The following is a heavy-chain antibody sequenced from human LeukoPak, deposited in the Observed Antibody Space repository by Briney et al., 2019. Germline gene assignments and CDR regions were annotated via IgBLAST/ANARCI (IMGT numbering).Heavy chain of an antibody. J-gene: IGHJ3*02. V-gene: IGHV3-48*01. CDR2: ISSDSSTI. CDR1: GFTFSTYS. Sequence: GGSLRLSCAASGFTFSTYSINWVRQAPGKGLEWVSYISSDSSTIYYADSLKGRFTISRDNAKNSLSLLMNSLRAEDTAVYYCARSKRNGFDIWGQGTMVTVSS. CDR3: ARSKRNGFDI.